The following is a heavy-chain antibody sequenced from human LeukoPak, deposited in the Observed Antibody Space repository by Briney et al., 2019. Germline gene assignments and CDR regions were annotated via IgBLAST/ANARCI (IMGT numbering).Heavy chain of an antibody. D-gene: IGHD3-16*02. CDR1: GYTFTGYY. J-gene: IGHJ5*02. Sequence: GASVKVSCKASGYTFTGYYMHWVRQAPGQGLEWMGWINPNSGGTNYAQKFQGRVTMTRDTSISTAYMELSRLRSDDTAVYYCARNGYRSQNGFDNWFDPWGQGTLVTVSS. V-gene: IGHV1-2*02. CDR2: INPNSGGT. CDR3: ARNGYRSQNGFDNWFDP.